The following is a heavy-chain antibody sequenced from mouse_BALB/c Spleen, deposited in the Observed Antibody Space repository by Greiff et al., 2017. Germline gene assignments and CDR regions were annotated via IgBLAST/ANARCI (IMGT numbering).Heavy chain of an antibody. CDR2: INPDSSTI. Sequence: EVKLIESGGGLVQPGGSLKLSCAASGFDFSRYCMSWVRQAPGKGLEWIGEINPDSSTINYTPSLKDKFIISRDNAKNTLYLQMSNLRSEDTALYYCASRGQGRNYYAMDYWGQGTSVTVSS. J-gene: IGHJ4*01. CDR3: ASRGQGRNYYAMDY. D-gene: IGHD2-1*01. CDR1: GFDFSRYC. V-gene: IGHV4-1*02.